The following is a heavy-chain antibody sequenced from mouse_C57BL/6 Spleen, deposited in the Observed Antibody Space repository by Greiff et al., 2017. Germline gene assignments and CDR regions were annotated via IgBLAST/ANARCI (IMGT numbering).Heavy chain of an antibody. J-gene: IGHJ2*01. D-gene: IGHD1-1*01. Sequence: EVKLMESGPGLAKPSQPLSLTCSVTGYSITSDYWNWIRKFPGNKLEYMGYISYSGSTYYNPSLKSRISITRDTSKNQYYLQLNSVTTEDTATYYCARGITTVVATYYFDYWGQGTTLTVSS. CDR3: ARGITTVVATYYFDY. CDR1: GYSITSDY. CDR2: ISYSGST. V-gene: IGHV3-8*01.